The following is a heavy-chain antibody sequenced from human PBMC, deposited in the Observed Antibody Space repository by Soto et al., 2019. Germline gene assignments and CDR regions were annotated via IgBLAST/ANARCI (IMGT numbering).Heavy chain of an antibody. CDR2: IVVGSGNT. D-gene: IGHD6-13*01. CDR3: AAERRGSSSFFDY. Sequence: SLKVSCKASGFTFTSSAVQWVRQARGQRLEWIGWIVVGSGNTNYAQKFQERVTITRDMSTSTAYMELSSLRSEDTAVYYCAAERRGSSSFFDYWGQGTLVTVSS. V-gene: IGHV1-58*01. CDR1: GFTFTSSA. J-gene: IGHJ4*02.